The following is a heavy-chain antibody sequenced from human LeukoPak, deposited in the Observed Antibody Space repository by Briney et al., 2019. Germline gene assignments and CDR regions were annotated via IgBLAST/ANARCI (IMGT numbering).Heavy chain of an antibody. CDR1: GGTFSSYA. Sequence: GASVKVSCKASGGTFSSYAISRVRQAPGQGLEWMGGIIPIFGTANYAQKFQGRVTMTRDTSTSTVYMELSSLRSEDTAVYYCARDPGQSPFRVEPAAISYGLKNAFDIWGQGTMVTVSS. D-gene: IGHD2-2*01. CDR2: IIPIFGTA. CDR3: ARDPGQSPFRVEPAAISYGLKNAFDI. J-gene: IGHJ3*02. V-gene: IGHV1-69*05.